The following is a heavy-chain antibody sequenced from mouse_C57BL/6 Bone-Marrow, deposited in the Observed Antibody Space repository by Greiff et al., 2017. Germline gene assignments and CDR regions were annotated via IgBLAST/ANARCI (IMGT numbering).Heavy chain of an antibody. D-gene: IGHD4-1*01. J-gene: IGHJ2*01. V-gene: IGHV5-17*01. CDR2: ISSGSSTI. CDR1: GFTFSDYG. Sequence: EVQLVESGGGLVKPGGSLKLSCAASGFTFSDYGMHWVRQAPEKGLEWVAYISSGSSTIYYADTVKGRFTISRDKTKNTLYLQMTSLRSEDTAMYYCTRLGRYGYWGQGTTLTVSS. CDR3: TRLGRYGY.